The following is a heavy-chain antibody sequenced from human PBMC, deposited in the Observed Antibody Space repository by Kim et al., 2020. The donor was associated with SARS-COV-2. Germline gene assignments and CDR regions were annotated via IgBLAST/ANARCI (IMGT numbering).Heavy chain of an antibody. V-gene: IGHV3-11*01. Sequence: GGSLRLSCAASGFTFSDYYMSWIRQAPGKGLEWVSYISSSGSTIYYADSVKGRFTISRDNAKNSLYLQMNSLRAEDTAVYYCCSSGLYYYYGMDVWGQGTTVTVSS. CDR2: ISSSGSTI. CDR1: GFTFSDYY. D-gene: IGHD6-13*01. CDR3: CSSGLYYYYGMDV. J-gene: IGHJ6*02.